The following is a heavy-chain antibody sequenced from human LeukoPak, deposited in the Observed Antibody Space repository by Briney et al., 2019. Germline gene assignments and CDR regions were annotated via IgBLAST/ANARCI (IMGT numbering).Heavy chain of an antibody. J-gene: IGHJ4*02. CDR2: IYHSGST. D-gene: IGHD1-26*01. V-gene: IGHV4-39*01. Sequence: SETLSLTCTVSGGSISSSVYYWGWIRQPPGKGLEWIGSIYHSGSTYYNPSLKSRVTISVDTSKNQFSLKLSSVTAADTAVYYCARHHEATTTYPGYDYWGQGTLVTVSS. CDR1: GGSISSSVYY. CDR3: ARHHEATTTYPGYDY.